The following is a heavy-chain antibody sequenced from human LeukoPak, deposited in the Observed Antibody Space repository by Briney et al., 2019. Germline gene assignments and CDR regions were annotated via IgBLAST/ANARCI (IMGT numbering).Heavy chain of an antibody. CDR3: AFRPLGDCSSSTCYAFDY. J-gene: IGHJ4*02. V-gene: IGHV3-48*02. D-gene: IGHD2-2*01. Sequence: GGSLRLSCAVSGFTFSYYSMNWVRQAPGKGLEWVSYISSSGSTTYYADSVKGRFTVSRDNAKNSLYLQMNSLRDEDTAVYYCAFRPLGDCSSSTCYAFDYWGRGTLVTVSS. CDR1: GFTFSYYS. CDR2: ISSSGSTT.